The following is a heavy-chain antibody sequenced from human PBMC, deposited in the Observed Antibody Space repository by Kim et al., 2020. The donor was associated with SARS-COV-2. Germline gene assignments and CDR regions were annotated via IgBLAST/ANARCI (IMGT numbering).Heavy chain of an antibody. CDR3: ARDRDGMDV. J-gene: IGHJ6*02. V-gene: IGHV3-48*02. Sequence: RTIYYRDSVKGRFTISRDNAKNSLYLQMNSLRDEDTAVYYCARDRDGMDVWGQGTTVTVSS. CDR2: RTI.